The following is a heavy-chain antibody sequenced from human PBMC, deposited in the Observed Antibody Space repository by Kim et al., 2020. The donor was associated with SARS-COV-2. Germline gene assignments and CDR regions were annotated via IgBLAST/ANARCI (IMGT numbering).Heavy chain of an antibody. Sequence: ASVKVSCKASGYTFTSYGISCVRQAPGQGLEWMGWISAYNGNTNYAQKLQGRVTMTTDTSTSTAYMELRSLRSDDTAVYYCARVMGPYYYGSGSYALDYWGQGTLVTVSS. CDR2: ISAYNGNT. CDR3: ARVMGPYYYGSGSYALDY. D-gene: IGHD3-10*01. V-gene: IGHV1-18*01. CDR1: GYTFTSYG. J-gene: IGHJ4*02.